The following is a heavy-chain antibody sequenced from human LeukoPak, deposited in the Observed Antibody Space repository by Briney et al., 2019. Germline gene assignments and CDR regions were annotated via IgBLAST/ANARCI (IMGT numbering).Heavy chain of an antibody. CDR2: ISASGGST. CDR1: EFTFSSYA. CDR3: AKVVLNYDYDSSGYLDY. V-gene: IGHV3-23*01. Sequence: GGSLRLSCAASEFTFSSYAMSWVCQAPGKGLEWVSGISASGGSTYYADSVKGRFTISRDNSKNTLYLRMNSLRAEDTAVYYCAKVVLNYDYDSSGYLDYWGQGTLVTVSS. J-gene: IGHJ4*02. D-gene: IGHD3-22*01.